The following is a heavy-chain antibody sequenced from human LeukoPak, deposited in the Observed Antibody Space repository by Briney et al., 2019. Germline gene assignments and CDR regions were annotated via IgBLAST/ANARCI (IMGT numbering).Heavy chain of an antibody. CDR2: MNPNSGDT. Sequence: ASVKVSCKASGYTFTSYDINWVRQATGQGLEWMGWMNPNSGDTGYAQKFQGRVTITRNTSISTAYMELSSLRSEDTAVYYCARRGYCSGGNCHSNAFDIWGQGTVVTVSS. CDR3: ARRGYCSGGNCHSNAFDI. D-gene: IGHD2-15*01. CDR1: GYTFTSYD. J-gene: IGHJ3*02. V-gene: IGHV1-8*01.